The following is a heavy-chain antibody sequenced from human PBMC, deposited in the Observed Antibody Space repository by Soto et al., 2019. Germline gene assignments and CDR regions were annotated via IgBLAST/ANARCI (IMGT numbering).Heavy chain of an antibody. CDR1: GGTFSSYA. CDR3: ARRYYYDSSGYNRDAFDI. J-gene: IGHJ3*02. D-gene: IGHD3-22*01. CDR2: IIPIFGTA. Sequence: QVQLVQSGAEVKKPGSSVKVSCKASGGTFSSYAISWVRQAPGQGLEWMGGIIPIFGTANYAQKFQGRVTITADKSSSTAYMELSSLRSEDTAVYYCARRYYYDSSGYNRDAFDIWGQGTMVTSSS. V-gene: IGHV1-69*06.